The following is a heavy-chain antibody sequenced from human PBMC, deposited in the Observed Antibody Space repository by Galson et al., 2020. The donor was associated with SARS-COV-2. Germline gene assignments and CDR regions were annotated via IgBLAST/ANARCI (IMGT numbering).Heavy chain of an antibody. V-gene: IGHV1-69*06. CDR2: IIPIFGTA. Sequence: SVKVSCKASGGTFSTYAINWVRQAPGQGLEWMGGIIPIFGTANYAQKFQGRVTITADKSTSTAYMELSSLRSEDTATYYCARSGYSYGYYSYYYAMDVWGQGTTVTVSS. J-gene: IGHJ6*02. CDR1: GGTFSTYA. D-gene: IGHD5-18*01. CDR3: ARSGYSYGYYSYYYAMDV.